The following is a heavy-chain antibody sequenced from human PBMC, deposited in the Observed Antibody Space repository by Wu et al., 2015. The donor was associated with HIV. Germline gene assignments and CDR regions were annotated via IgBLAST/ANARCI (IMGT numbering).Heavy chain of an antibody. Sequence: QVQLVQSGAEVKKPGSSVKVSCKASGGTLSNFAISWVRQAPGQGLQWMGRIVPMFKTTYYAQKFQGRVTMTTDTSTSTAYMELRSLRSEDTAVYYCARARGIAAAGLWGQGTLVTVSS. D-gene: IGHD6-25*01. CDR3: ARARGIAAAGL. CDR2: IVPMFKTT. CDR1: GGTLSNFA. J-gene: IGHJ4*02. V-gene: IGHV1-69*05.